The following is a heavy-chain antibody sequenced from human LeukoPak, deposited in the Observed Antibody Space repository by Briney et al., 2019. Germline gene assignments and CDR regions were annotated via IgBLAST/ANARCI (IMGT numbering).Heavy chain of an antibody. J-gene: IGHJ3*02. D-gene: IGHD3-3*01. CDR1: GFTFSSYA. V-gene: IGHV3-23*01. CDR3: AKDNDDFWSGYYPSYAFDI. CDR2: ISGSGGST. Sequence: GGSLRLSCAASGFTFSSYAMSWVRRAPGKGLEWVSAISGSGGSTYYADSVKGRFTISRDNSKNTLYLQMNSLRAEDTAVYYCAKDNDDFWSGYYPSYAFDIWGQGTMVTVSS.